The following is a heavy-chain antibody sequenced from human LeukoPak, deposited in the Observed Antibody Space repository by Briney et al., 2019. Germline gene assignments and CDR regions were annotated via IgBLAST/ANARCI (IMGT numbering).Heavy chain of an antibody. CDR1: GFTVSSNY. CDR2: IYSGGTT. Sequence: GGSLRLSCAASGFTVSSNYMSWVRQAPGKGLEWVSVIYSGGTTYYADSVKGRFTVSRDNSNNTLYLQMNSLRAEDTAVYYCAGVSTDYGGNPLYHFDYWGQGTLVTVSS. CDR3: AGVSTDYGGNPLYHFDY. D-gene: IGHD4-23*01. J-gene: IGHJ4*02. V-gene: IGHV3-66*01.